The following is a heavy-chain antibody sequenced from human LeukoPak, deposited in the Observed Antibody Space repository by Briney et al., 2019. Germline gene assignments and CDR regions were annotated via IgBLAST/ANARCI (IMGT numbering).Heavy chain of an antibody. CDR2: IYSRGNT. CDR3: LSDVWSSDLISMIRPGAN. D-gene: IGHD3-10*01. J-gene: IGHJ4*02. Sequence: PGGSLRLSCAASGFTVSSNYMTWVRQAPGKGLEWVSVIYSRGNTYYSDYVKDRFTISSDNSKNTLYLQMNSLRVEYKAVYYCLSDVWSSDLISMIRPGANWGQGTLVTVSS. V-gene: IGHV3-66*01. CDR1: GFTVSSNY.